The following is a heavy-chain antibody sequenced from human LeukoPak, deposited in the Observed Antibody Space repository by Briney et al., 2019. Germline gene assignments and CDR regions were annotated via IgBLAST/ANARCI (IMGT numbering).Heavy chain of an antibody. V-gene: IGHV1-2*02. CDR3: ARASSGYSYGFTVYYFDY. D-gene: IGHD5-18*01. CDR2: INPNSGGT. J-gene: IGHJ4*02. CDR1: GYTFTGYY. Sequence: ASVKVSCKASGYTFTGYYMHWVRQAPGQGLEWMGWINPNSGGTNYAQKFQGRVTITADKSTSTAYMELSSLRSEDTAVYYCARASSGYSYGFTVYYFDYWGQGTLVTVSS.